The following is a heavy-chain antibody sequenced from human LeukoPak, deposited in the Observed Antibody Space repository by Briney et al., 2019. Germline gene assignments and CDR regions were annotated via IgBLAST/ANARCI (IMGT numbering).Heavy chain of an antibody. Sequence: ASVKVSCKASGGTFSNYAISWVRQAPGQGLEWMGWINPNSGGTNYAQKFQGRVTMTRDTSISTAYMELSRLRSDDTAVYYCARGVSGSYYYYYMDVWGKGTTVTISS. CDR1: GGTFSNYA. J-gene: IGHJ6*03. D-gene: IGHD1-26*01. CDR3: ARGVSGSYYYYYMDV. V-gene: IGHV1-2*02. CDR2: INPNSGGT.